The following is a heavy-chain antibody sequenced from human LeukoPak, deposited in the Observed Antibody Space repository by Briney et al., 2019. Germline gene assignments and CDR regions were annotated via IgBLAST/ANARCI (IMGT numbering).Heavy chain of an antibody. CDR2: ISSDGSST. CDR3: ARDASSGRYTWYSDS. J-gene: IGHJ4*02. V-gene: IGHV3-74*01. D-gene: IGHD6-19*01. Sequence: PGGSLRLSCAASGFTFRSYWMHWVRQAPGKGLVWVSRISSDGSSTRYVDSVKGRFTISRDNAKDTLYLQMDSLRAEDTAVYYCARDASSGRYTWYSDSWGQGTLVSVSS. CDR1: GFTFRSYW.